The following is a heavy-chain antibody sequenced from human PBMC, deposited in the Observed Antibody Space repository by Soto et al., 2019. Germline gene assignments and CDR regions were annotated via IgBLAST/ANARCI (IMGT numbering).Heavy chain of an antibody. Sequence: SVKVSCKASGGTFSSYAISWVRQAPGQGLEWMGGIIPIFGTANYAQKFQGRVTITADKSTSTAYMELSSLRSEDTAVYYCSGSPKDYYYYYGMDVWGQGTTVTVSS. CDR1: GGTFSSYA. CDR3: SGSPKDYYYYYGMDV. J-gene: IGHJ6*02. V-gene: IGHV1-69*06. CDR2: IIPIFGTA. D-gene: IGHD1-26*01.